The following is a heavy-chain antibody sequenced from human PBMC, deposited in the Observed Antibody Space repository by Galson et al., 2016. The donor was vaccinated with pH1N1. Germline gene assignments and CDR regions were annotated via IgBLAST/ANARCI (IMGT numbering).Heavy chain of an antibody. D-gene: IGHD3-16*01. CDR2: ISGSDDTT. J-gene: IGHJ4*02. CDR3: AKGFDAINYGLCNF. CDR1: GFTFNTHA. Sequence: SLRLSCAASGFTFNTHAMTWVRQAPGKGLEWVSAISGSDDTTYYEDSVRGRFTISRDNSKNTVYLQMSSLRAEDTAVYYCAKGFDAINYGLCNFWGRGTLVTVSS. V-gene: IGHV3-23*01.